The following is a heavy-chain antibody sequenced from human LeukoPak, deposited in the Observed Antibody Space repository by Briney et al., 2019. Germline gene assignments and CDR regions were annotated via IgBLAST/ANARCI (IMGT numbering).Heavy chain of an antibody. CDR3: AKAVVVPAAITLGGVKFGAFDI. V-gene: IGHV3-23*01. CDR1: GFTFSSYS. Sequence: GGSLRLSCAASGFTFSSYSMNWVRQAPGKGLEWVSAISGSGGSTYYADSVKGRFTISRDNSKNTLYLQMNSLRAEDTAVYYCAKAVVVPAAITLGGVKFGAFDIWGQGTMVTVSS. J-gene: IGHJ3*02. D-gene: IGHD2-2*01. CDR2: ISGSGGST.